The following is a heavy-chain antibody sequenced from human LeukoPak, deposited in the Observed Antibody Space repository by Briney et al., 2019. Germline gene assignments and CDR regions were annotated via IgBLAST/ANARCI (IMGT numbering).Heavy chain of an antibody. CDR3: ARDLGYYDSSGYYYYYYGMDV. CDR2: IYYCRST. V-gene: IGHV4-30-4*01. D-gene: IGHD3-22*01. J-gene: IGHJ6*02. CDR1: GGSISSGDYY. Sequence: KTSQTLCLTCTVSGGSISSGDYYWSWIRQPPGKGLEWIGYIYYCRSTYYNPSLKSRVTISVDTSKNQFSLKLSSVTAADTAVYYCARDLGYYDSSGYYYYYYGMDVWGQGTTVTVSS.